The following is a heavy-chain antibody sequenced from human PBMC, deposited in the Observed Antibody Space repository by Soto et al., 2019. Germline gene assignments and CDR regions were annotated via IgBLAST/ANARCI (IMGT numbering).Heavy chain of an antibody. CDR3: ARDRYIVYCTNGVCEDAFDI. V-gene: IGHV3-21*01. CDR1: GFTFSSYS. J-gene: IGHJ3*02. CDR2: ISSSSSYI. Sequence: EVQLVESGGGLVKPGGSLRLSCAASGFTFSSYSMNWVRQAPGKGLEWVSSISSSSSYIYYADSVKGRFTISRDNAKNSLYLQMNCLRAEDTAVYYCARDRYIVYCTNGVCEDAFDIWGQGTMVTFAS. D-gene: IGHD2-8*01.